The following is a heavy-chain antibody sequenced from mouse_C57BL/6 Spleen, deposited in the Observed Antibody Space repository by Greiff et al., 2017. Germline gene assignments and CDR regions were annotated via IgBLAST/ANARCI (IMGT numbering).Heavy chain of an antibody. CDR2: IYPSDSET. V-gene: IGHV1-61*01. CDR3: ASGDDEHYLDY. Sequence: QVQLQQPGAELVRPGSSVKLSCKASGYTFTSYWMDWVKQRPGQGLEWIGNIYPSDSETHYNQKFKDKATLTVDKSSSTAYMQLSSLTSEDSAVYYCASGDDEHYLDYWGQGTTLTVSS. J-gene: IGHJ2*01. D-gene: IGHD2-2*01. CDR1: GYTFTSYW.